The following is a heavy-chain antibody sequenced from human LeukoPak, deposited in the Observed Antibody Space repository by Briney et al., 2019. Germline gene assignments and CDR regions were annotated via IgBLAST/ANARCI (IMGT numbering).Heavy chain of an antibody. Sequence: GGSLRLSCSASGFTFSNFAMSWVRQAPGKGLEWVSGISGSGIRTFSADSVKGRFTISRDNSKNTLYLQIHSLRAEDTAVYYCAKSIDFTGYSSWDYWGRGTLVTVSS. CDR1: GFTFSNFA. V-gene: IGHV3-23*01. CDR3: AKSIDFTGYSSWDY. CDR2: ISGSGIRT. J-gene: IGHJ4*02. D-gene: IGHD3-9*01.